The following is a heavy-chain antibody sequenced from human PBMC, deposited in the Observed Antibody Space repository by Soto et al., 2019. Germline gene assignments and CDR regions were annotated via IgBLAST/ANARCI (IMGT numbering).Heavy chain of an antibody. J-gene: IGHJ4*02. V-gene: IGHV1-46*01. D-gene: IGHD2-21*02. CDR1: GYTFTIYY. CDR2: INPSGGST. CDR3: ARDRGIVVVTATLDY. Sequence: AAVKVSGKASGYTFTIYYMHGGLQAPVQGLDGMGIINPSGGSTSYAQKFQGRVTMTRDTSTSTVYMELSSLRSEDTAVYYCARDRGIVVVTATLDYWGQGTLVTVSS.